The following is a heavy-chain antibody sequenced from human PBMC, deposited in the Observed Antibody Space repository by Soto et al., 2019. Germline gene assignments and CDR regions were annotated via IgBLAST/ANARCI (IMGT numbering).Heavy chain of an antibody. CDR2: ISGSGGST. V-gene: IGHV3-23*01. D-gene: IGHD2-21*01. CDR1: GFTFSSYA. J-gene: IGHJ2*01. Sequence: GGSLRLSCAASGFTFSSYAMSWVRQAPGKGLEWVSAISGSGGSTYYADAVKGRFIISRYNSKNTLYLQMNSLRAEETAVYYFAKDSLLNLYWYFDLWGRGTLVTVSS. CDR3: AKDSLLNLYWYFDL.